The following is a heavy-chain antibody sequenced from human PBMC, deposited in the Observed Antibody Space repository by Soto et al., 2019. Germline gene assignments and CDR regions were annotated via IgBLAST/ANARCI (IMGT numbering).Heavy chain of an antibody. CDR1: GGSISSSHY. Sequence: QLQLQESGPGLVKSSETLSLTCTVSGGSISSSHYWGWIRQPPVKGLEWIGSVFYSGSPYYSPSFKSRIPISVDTSKNQFSLRARPVTATDTAVYFCARHYNTGAFFDYWGQGNRVTVSS. CDR2: VFYSGSP. CDR3: ARHYNTGAFFDY. D-gene: IGHD1-20*01. J-gene: IGHJ4*02. V-gene: IGHV4-39*01.